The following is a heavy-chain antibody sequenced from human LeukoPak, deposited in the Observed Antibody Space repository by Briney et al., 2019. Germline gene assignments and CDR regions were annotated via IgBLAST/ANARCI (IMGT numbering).Heavy chain of an antibody. CDR3: AKNGDRGAYCSGGTCYPYYYYYMDV. V-gene: IGHV3-23*01. D-gene: IGHD2-15*01. CDR2: ISTTGGTT. CDR1: GLTFSSYG. J-gene: IGHJ6*03. Sequence: PGRSLRLSCAASGLTFSSYGMSWVRQAPGRGLEWVSAISTTGGTTYYADSVRGRFTISRDNSRNTLYLQMNSLRAEDTAIYYCAKNGDRGAYCSGGTCYPYYYYYMDVWGKGTTVTISS.